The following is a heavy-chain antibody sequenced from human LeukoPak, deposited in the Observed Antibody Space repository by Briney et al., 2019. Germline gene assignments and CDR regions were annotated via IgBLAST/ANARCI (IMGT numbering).Heavy chain of an antibody. CDR1: GFTFSSFG. CDR2: ISSTGGTA. J-gene: IGHJ4*02. Sequence: GGSLRLSCAASGFTFSSFGMSWVRQAPGKGLEWVSAISSTGGTAYYADSVKGRFTISRDNSKNTLYLQMNSLRAEDTALYHCARRAGAYTHPYDYWGQGTLVTVSS. D-gene: IGHD3-16*01. V-gene: IGHV3-23*01. CDR3: ARRAGAYTHPYDY.